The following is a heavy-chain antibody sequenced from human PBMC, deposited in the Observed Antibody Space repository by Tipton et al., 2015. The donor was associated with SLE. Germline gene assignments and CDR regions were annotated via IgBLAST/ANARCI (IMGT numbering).Heavy chain of an antibody. Sequence: GNTFYRPSLRSRVSISIETSRNRFSLRLNSVTAADTAIYYCARHPPFGVVMVGRGGFDIWGQGTMVAVSS. J-gene: IGHJ3*02. V-gene: IGHV4-39*01. CDR3: ARHPPFGVVMVGRGGFDI. D-gene: IGHD3-3*01. CDR2: GNT.